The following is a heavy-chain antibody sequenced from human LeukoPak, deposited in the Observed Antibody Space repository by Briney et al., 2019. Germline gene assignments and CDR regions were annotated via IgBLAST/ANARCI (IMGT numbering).Heavy chain of an antibody. Sequence: SSETLSLTRTVSSGSINSYFWGWVRQPPGKGLEWIGRIYTTGATHYNPSLKSRLTMSIDTSTNQFSLKLTSMTAADTAVYYCGRQGYTASHYFLDFWSQGTLVAVSS. CDR3: GRQGYTASHYFLDF. J-gene: IGHJ4*02. CDR1: SGSINSYF. V-gene: IGHV4-4*07. D-gene: IGHD2-2*02. CDR2: IYTTGAT.